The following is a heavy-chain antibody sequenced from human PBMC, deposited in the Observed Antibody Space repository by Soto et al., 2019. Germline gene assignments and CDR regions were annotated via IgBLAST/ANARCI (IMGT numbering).Heavy chain of an antibody. D-gene: IGHD5-18*01. CDR1: GYTFTSYG. J-gene: IGHJ4*02. Sequence: KVYWKAFGYTFTSYGISWLRKTTEKGLEWMGWISAYNGNTKYAQKLQGRVTMTTDTSTSTAYMELRSLRSDDTAVYYFARDPALHVDTAQILDYWGQGTLVTVSS. CDR2: ISAYNGNT. V-gene: IGHV1-18*01. CDR3: ARDPALHVDTAQILDY.